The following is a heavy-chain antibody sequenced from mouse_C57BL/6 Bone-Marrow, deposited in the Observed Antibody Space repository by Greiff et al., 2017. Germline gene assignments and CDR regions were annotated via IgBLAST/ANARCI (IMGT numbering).Heavy chain of an antibody. D-gene: IGHD1-1*01. CDR1: GFTFTDYY. J-gene: IGHJ1*03. V-gene: IGHV1-36*01. CDR3: AIEDGNYYGSSPHWYFDV. CDR2: VYPYNGGT. Sequence: VQLQQSGPVLVKPGPSVKISCKASGFTFTDYYMHWVKQSHGKSLEWIGLVYPYNGGTSYNQKFKGKATLTVDPSSSTAYMELNRLTSGDSAVYYCAIEDGNYYGSSPHWYFDVWGTGTTVTVSS.